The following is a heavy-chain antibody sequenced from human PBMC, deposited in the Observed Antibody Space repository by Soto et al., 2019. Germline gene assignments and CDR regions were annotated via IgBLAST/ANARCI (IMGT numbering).Heavy chain of an antibody. D-gene: IGHD1-26*01. V-gene: IGHV3-23*01. CDR3: AKATGGSYSRCDY. J-gene: IGHJ4*02. Sequence: EVQLLESGGGLVQPGGSLRLSCAASGFTFSSYAMSWVRQAPGKGLEWVSAISGSGGSTYYADSVKGRFTISRDNSKNTLHLQMNSLRAEDTAVYYCAKATGGSYSRCDYWGQGTLVIVSS. CDR2: ISGSGGST. CDR1: GFTFSSYA.